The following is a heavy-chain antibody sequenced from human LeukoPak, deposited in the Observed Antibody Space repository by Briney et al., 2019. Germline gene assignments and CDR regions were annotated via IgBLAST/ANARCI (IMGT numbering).Heavy chain of an antibody. Sequence: SETLSLTCTVSGGSISSGGYYWSWIRQPPGKGLEWIGYIYHSGSTYYNPSLKSRVTISVDTSKNQFSLKLSSVTAADTAVYYCARSRDLRNCSDGSCYSPALLQEVWGQGTTVTVSS. D-gene: IGHD2-15*01. CDR2: IYHSGST. V-gene: IGHV4-30-2*01. J-gene: IGHJ6*02. CDR1: GGSISSGGYY. CDR3: ARSRDLRNCSDGSCYSPALLQEV.